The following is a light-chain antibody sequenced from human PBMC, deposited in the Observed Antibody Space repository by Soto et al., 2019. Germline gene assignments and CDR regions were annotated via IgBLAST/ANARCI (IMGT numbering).Light chain of an antibody. CDR2: NTN. CDR1: SGSVSTTHY. V-gene: IGLV8-61*01. CDR3: VVHLAGGLWM. Sequence: QAVVTQEPSFSVSPGGTVTLTCGLNSGSVSTTHYPSWSRQTPGQAPHTLVYNTNIRSSGVPDRFSGSILGNKAALTITGAQTNDESDYYCVVHLAGGLWMFGGGTKLTVL. J-gene: IGLJ3*02.